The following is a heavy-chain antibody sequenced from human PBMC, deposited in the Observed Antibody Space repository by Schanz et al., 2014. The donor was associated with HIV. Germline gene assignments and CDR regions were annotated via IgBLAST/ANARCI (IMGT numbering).Heavy chain of an antibody. Sequence: QVQLVESGVGVVQPGRSLRLSCAASGFTFSTYGMHWVRQGPGKGLEWVAFISYDGRNKYYADSVKGRFTISRDNSKNTLFLQMNSLRGEDTAVYYCAKGRWDDLLTAYFTYWGQGTLVTVSS. CDR2: ISYDGRNK. V-gene: IGHV3-30*18. D-gene: IGHD3-9*01. J-gene: IGHJ4*02. CDR3: AKGRWDDLLTAYFTY. CDR1: GFTFSTYG.